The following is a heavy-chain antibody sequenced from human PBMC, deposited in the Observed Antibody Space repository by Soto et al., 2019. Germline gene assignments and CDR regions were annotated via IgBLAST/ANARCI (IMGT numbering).Heavy chain of an antibody. CDR3: ARARYCTNGVCYPDY. V-gene: IGHV4-30-2*01. Sequence: QLQLQESGSGLVKPSQTLSLTCAVSGGSISSGGYSWSWIRQPPGKGLEWIGYIYHSGITYYNPSLKSRVTISVDRSKNQFSLKLSSVTAADTAVYYCARARYCTNGVCYPDYWGQGTLVTVSS. CDR1: GGSISSGGYS. CDR2: IYHSGIT. D-gene: IGHD2-8*01. J-gene: IGHJ4*02.